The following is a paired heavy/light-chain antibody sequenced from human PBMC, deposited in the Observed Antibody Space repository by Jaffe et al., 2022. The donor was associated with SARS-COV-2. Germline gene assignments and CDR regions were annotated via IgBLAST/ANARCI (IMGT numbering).Heavy chain of an antibody. Sequence: QVQLVESGGGVVQSGRSLRLSCAASGFTFRNYGMHWVRQAPGKGLEWVAVIWYDGSNKYYVDSVKGRFTISRDNSKKMLYLQMNSLRVEDTAVYYCARWDQNLDFDFWGRGTLVTVSS. D-gene: IGHD1-26*01. CDR2: IWYDGSNK. V-gene: IGHV3-33*01. CDR3: ARWDQNLDFDF. J-gene: IGHJ4*02. CDR1: GFTFRNYG.
Light chain of an antibody. V-gene: IGLV3-25*03. CDR2: KGS. J-gene: IGLJ1*01. CDR3: QSADSSGTYRV. Sequence: SYDLTQPPSVSVSPGQTARITCSGDGLPKQYVYWYQQKPGQAPVLLIYKGSERPSGIPERFSGSSSGTTVTLTISRVQAEDEADYYCQSADSSGTYRVFGTGTMVTVL. CDR1: GLPKQY.